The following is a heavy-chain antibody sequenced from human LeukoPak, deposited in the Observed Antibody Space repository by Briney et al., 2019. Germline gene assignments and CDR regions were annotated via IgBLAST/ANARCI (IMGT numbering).Heavy chain of an antibody. V-gene: IGHV4-59*08. CDR1: GGSISSYY. CDR3: ARGTVTTRGPFDY. Sequence: SETLSLTCTVSGGSISSYYWSWIRQPPGKGLEWIGYIYYSGSTNYNPSLKSRVTISEDTSKNQFSLKLSSVTAADTAVYYCARGTVTTRGPFDYWGQGTLVTVSS. CDR2: IYYSGST. J-gene: IGHJ4*02. D-gene: IGHD4-17*01.